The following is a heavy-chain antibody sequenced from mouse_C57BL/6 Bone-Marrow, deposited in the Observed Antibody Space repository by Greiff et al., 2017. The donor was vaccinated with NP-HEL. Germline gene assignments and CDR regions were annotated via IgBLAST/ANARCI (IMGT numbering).Heavy chain of an antibody. J-gene: IGHJ4*01. CDR2: ISSGGSYT. CDR3: ARHLTTVVAPYYAMDY. Sequence: EVQVVESGGDLVKPGGSLKLSCAASGFTFSSYGMSWVRQTPDKRLEWVATISSGGSYTYYPDSVTGRFTISRDNAKNTLYLQMSSLKSEDTAMYYCARHLTTVVAPYYAMDYWGQGTSVTVSS. V-gene: IGHV5-6*01. D-gene: IGHD1-1*01. CDR1: GFTFSSYG.